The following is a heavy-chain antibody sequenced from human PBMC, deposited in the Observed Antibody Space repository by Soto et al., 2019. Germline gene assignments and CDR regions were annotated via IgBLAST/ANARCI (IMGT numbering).Heavy chain of an antibody. CDR1: GFTFSSYS. CDR2: ISSSSSYI. V-gene: IGHV3-21*01. J-gene: IGHJ3*02. Sequence: EVQLVESGGGLVKPGGSLRLSCAASGFTFSSYSMNWVRQAPGKGLEWVSSISSSSSYIYYADSVKGRFTISRDNAKNSLYLQMNGLRAEDTAVYYCARDQRGWGAFDIWGQGTMVTVSS. D-gene: IGHD6-19*01. CDR3: ARDQRGWGAFDI.